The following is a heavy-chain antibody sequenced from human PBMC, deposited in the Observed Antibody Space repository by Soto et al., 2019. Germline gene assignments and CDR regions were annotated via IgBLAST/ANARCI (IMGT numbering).Heavy chain of an antibody. CDR1: GGSFTGYY. V-gene: IGHV4-34*01. CDR2: INHSGST. D-gene: IGHD2-15*01. CDR3: ARGGGGGYCSGGSCPPHYYYGMDV. Sequence: SETLSLTCAVYGGSFTGYYWSWIRQPPGKGLEWIGEINHSGSTNYNPSLKSRVTISVDTSKNQFSLKLSSVTAADTAVYYCARGGGGGYCSGGSCPPHYYYGMDVWGQGTTVTVSS. J-gene: IGHJ6*02.